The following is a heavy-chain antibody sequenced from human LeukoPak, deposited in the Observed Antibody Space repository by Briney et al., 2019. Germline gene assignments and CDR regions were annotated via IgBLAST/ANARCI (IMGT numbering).Heavy chain of an antibody. CDR2: IKQDGSEK. D-gene: IGHD6-6*01. J-gene: IGHJ4*02. V-gene: IGHV3-7*01. Sequence: PGGSLRVSCAASGFTFSSYWMSWVRQAPGKGLEWVANIKQDGSEKYYVDSVKGRFTISRDNAKNSLYLQMNSLRAEDTAVYYCARDAGIAARGFGYWGQGTLVTVSS. CDR3: ARDAGIAARGFGY. CDR1: GFTFSSYW.